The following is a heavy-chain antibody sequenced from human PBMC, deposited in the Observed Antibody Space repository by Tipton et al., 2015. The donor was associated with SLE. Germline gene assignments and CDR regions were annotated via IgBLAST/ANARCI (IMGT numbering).Heavy chain of an antibody. CDR2: IFYSGST. Sequence: TLSLTCTVSGGSISSSSYYWGWIRQPPGKGLEWIASIFYSGSTYYNPSLKSRVTISVDTSKNQFSLKLSSVTAADTAVYYCARTMTRPLMWFDPWGQGTLVTVSS. CDR3: ARTMTRPLMWFDP. CDR1: GGSISSSSYY. V-gene: IGHV4-39*07. D-gene: IGHD3-3*01. J-gene: IGHJ5*02.